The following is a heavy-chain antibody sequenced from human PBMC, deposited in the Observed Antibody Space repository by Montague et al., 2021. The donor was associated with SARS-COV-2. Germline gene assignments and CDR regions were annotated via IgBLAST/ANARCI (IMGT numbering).Heavy chain of an antibody. CDR2: INYSGST. V-gene: IGHV4-59*01. CDR1: GDSMNNYY. Sequence: SETLSLTCTVSGDSMNNYYWSWIRQPPGKGLEWIGYINYSGSTHYNPSLQSRVTLSKDTSKNQFSLRLTSVTAADTAVYFCARGHLSVSMIVVVFTSASYYFDYRGQGAQVTVSS. D-gene: IGHD3-22*01. CDR3: ARGHLSVSMIVVVFTSASYYFDY. J-gene: IGHJ4*02.